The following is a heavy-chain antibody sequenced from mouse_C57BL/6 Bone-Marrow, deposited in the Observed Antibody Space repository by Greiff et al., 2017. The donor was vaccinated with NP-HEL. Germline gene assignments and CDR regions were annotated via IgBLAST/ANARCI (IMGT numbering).Heavy chain of an antibody. CDR3: RTGTPGNYFDY. CDR2: INPGSGGT. Sequence: QVQLQQSGAELVRPGTSVKVSCKASGYAFTNYLIEWVKQRPGQGLEWIGVINPGSGGTNYNEKFKGKATLTADKSSSTAYMQLSSLTSEDSAVYYCRTGTPGNYFDYWGQGTTLKVSS. CDR1: GYAFTNYL. D-gene: IGHD4-1*01. J-gene: IGHJ2*01. V-gene: IGHV1-54*01.